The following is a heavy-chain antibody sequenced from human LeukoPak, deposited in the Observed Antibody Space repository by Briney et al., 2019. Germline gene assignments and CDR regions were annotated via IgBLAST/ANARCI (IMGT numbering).Heavy chain of an antibody. CDR2: IIPIFGTA. CDR1: GGTFSSYA. J-gene: IGHJ4*02. D-gene: IGHD3-10*02. V-gene: IGHV1-69*13. Sequence: SVKVSCKASGGTFSSYAISWVRQAPGQGLEWMGGIIPIFGTANYAQKFQGRVTITADESTSTAYMELSSLRSEDTAVYYCARDRLLISAASDYWGQGTLVTVSS. CDR3: ARDRLLISAASDY.